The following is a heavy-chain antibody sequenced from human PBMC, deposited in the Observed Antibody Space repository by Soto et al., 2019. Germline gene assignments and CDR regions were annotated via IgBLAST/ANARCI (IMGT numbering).Heavy chain of an antibody. CDR2: INAGNGNT. J-gene: IGHJ4*02. D-gene: IGHD6-6*01. CDR3: ARSSVAARTGFDY. V-gene: IGHV1-3*01. Sequence: ASVKVSCKASGYTFTSYAMHWVRQAPGQRLEWMGWINAGNGNTKYSQKFQGRVTITRDTSASTAYMELSSLRSEDTAVYYCARSSVAARTGFDYWGQGTLVTVS. CDR1: GYTFTSYA.